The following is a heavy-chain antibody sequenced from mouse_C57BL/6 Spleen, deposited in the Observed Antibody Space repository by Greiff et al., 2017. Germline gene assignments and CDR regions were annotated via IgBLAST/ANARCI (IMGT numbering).Heavy chain of an antibody. J-gene: IGHJ2*01. CDR3: ARSGYYGSKGYYFDY. D-gene: IGHD1-1*01. V-gene: IGHV14-3*01. Sequence: EVKLLESVAELVRPGASVKLSCTASGFNIKNTYMHWVKQRPEQGLEWIGRIDPANGNTTSAPKFQGKATLTSDTSSNTAYLQLSSLTSEDTAIYYCARSGYYGSKGYYFDYGGQGTTLTVSS. CDR1: GFNIKNTY. CDR2: IDPANGNT.